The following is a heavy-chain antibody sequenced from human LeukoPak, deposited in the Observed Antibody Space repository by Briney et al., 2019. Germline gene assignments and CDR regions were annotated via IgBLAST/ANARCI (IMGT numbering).Heavy chain of an antibody. J-gene: IGHJ4*02. CDR1: GFTFSSYG. CDR2: ISYDGSNK. CDR3: AKVGSLWFGELSAHYFDY. D-gene: IGHD3-10*01. Sequence: RRSLRLSCAASGFTFSSYGMHWVRQAPGKGLEWVAVISYDGSNKYYADSVKGRFTISRDNSKNTLYLQMNSLRAEDTAVYYCAKVGSLWFGELSAHYFDYWGQGTLVTVSS. V-gene: IGHV3-30*18.